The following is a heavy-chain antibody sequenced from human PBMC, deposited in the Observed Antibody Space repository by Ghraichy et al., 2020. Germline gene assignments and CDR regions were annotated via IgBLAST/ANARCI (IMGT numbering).Heavy chain of an antibody. V-gene: IGHV1-46*01. CDR1: GYTFTNYY. D-gene: IGHD3-10*01. CDR3: ARDYYGSATFSSHDY. CDR2: INPNGDNT. Sequence: GESLNISCKTSGYTFTNYYIYWVRQAPGQGLEWMGVINPNGDNTYYAQKFQGRVTMTTDTSTTTVYMELRSLRSEDTAVYYCARDYYGSATFSSHDYWGQGTQVAVSS. J-gene: IGHJ4*02.